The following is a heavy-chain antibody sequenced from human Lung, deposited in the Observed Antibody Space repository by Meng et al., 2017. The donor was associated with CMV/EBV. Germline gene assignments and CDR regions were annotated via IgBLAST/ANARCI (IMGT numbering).Heavy chain of an antibody. Sequence: VYGGSFSGYYWSWIRQPPGKGLEWIGEINHSGSTNYDPSLKSRVTISVDTSKNQFSLKLSSVTAADTAVYYCARRGYGDYFGYFDYWGQGTPVTVSS. D-gene: IGHD4-17*01. CDR3: ARRGYGDYFGYFDY. CDR1: GGSFSGYY. V-gene: IGHV4-34*01. J-gene: IGHJ4*02. CDR2: INHSGST.